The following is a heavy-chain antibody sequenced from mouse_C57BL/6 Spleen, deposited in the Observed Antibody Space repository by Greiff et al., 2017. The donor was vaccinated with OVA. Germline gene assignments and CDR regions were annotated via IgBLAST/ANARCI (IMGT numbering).Heavy chain of an antibody. Sequence: VQLQQPGAELVKPGASVKVSCKASGYTFTSYWMHWVKQRPGQGLEWIGRIHPSDSDTNYNQKFKGKATLTVDTSSSTAYMQLSSLTSEDSAVYYCARGDSSGWFAYWGQGTLVTVSA. CDR2: IHPSDSDT. V-gene: IGHV1-74*01. CDR3: ARGDSSGWFAY. D-gene: IGHD3-2*02. J-gene: IGHJ3*01. CDR1: GYTFTSYW.